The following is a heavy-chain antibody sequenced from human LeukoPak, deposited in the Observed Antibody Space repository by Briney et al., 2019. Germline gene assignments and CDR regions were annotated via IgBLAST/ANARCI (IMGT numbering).Heavy chain of an antibody. Sequence: ASVKVSCKASGYTFTGYYMHWVRQAPGQGLEWMGWINPNSGGTNYAQKFQGRVTMTRDTSISTAYMELSRLRSDDTAVYYCARERGYSSSWLXFDXXGQGTLVTVX. V-gene: IGHV1-2*02. CDR3: ARERGYSSSWLXFDX. J-gene: IGHJ4*02. CDR2: INPNSGGT. D-gene: IGHD6-13*01. CDR1: GYTFTGYY.